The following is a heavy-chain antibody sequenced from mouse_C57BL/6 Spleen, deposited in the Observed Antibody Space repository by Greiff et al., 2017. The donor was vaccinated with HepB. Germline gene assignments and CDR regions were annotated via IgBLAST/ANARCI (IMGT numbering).Heavy chain of an antibody. Sequence: QVQLQQPGAELVMPGASVKLSCKASGYTFTSYWMHWVKQRPGQGLEWIGEIDPSDSYTNYNQKFKGKSTLTVDKSSSTAYMQLSSLTSEDSAVYYRARSTHWYFDVWGTGTTVTVSS. CDR1: GYTFTSYW. CDR2: IDPSDSYT. D-gene: IGHD1-1*01. CDR3: ARSTHWYFDV. J-gene: IGHJ1*03. V-gene: IGHV1-69*01.